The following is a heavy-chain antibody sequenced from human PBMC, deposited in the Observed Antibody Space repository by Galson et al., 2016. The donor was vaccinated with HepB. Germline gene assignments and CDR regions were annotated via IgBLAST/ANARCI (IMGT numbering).Heavy chain of an antibody. V-gene: IGHV3-23*01. D-gene: IGHD2/OR15-2a*01. Sequence: LRLSCAASGFTFTIFAMNWVRQAPGKGPEWVSVISDSGSTTVYAESVKGRFTISRDNSNNILYLQMNSLRDDDTAVYFCAKSNSDTTRHFDYWGQGTLVTVSS. CDR2: ISDSGSTT. CDR1: GFTFTIFA. J-gene: IGHJ4*02. CDR3: AKSNSDTTRHFDY.